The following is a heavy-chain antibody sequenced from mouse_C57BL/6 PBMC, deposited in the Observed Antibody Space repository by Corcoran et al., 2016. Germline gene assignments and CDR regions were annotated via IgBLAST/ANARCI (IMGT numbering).Heavy chain of an antibody. V-gene: IGHV1-76*01. D-gene: IGHD1-1*01. J-gene: IGHJ2*01. Sequence: QVQLKQSGAELVRPGASVKLSCKASGYTFTDYYINWVKQRPGQGLEWIARIYPGSGNTYYNEKFKGKATLTAEKSSSTAYMELRSLTSEDSAVYYCARSGYLLLRFDYWGQGTTLTVSS. CDR2: IYPGSGNT. CDR3: ARSGYLLLRFDY. CDR1: GYTFTDYY.